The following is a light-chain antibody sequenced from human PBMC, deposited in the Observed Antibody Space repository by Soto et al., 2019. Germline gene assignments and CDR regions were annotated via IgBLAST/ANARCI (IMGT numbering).Light chain of an antibody. Sequence: QSALTQPPSASGSPGQSVAISCSGTSSDVGGYNYVSWYQQHPGKAPKLMIYDVNKRPSGVPDRFSGSKSGNTASLTVSGLQAXXEADXYCISYAGSNKPAFGGGTKLTVL. CDR1: SSDVGGYNY. V-gene: IGLV2-8*01. J-gene: IGLJ2*01. CDR2: DVN. CDR3: ISYAGSNKPA.